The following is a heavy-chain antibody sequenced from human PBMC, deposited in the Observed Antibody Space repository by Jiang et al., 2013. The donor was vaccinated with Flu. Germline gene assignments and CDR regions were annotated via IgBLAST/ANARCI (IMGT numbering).Heavy chain of an antibody. D-gene: IGHD6-13*01. CDR2: INTNTGNP. CDR3: ARTRGRYSSSWGGWFDP. V-gene: IGHV7-4-1*01. J-gene: IGHJ5*02. CDR1: GYTFTSYA. Sequence: KPGASVKVSCKASGYTFTSYAMNWVRQAPGQGLEWMEWINTNTGNPTYAQGFTGRFVLSLDTSVSTAYLQICSLKAEDTAVYYCARTRGRYSSSWGGWFDPWGQGTLVTVSS.